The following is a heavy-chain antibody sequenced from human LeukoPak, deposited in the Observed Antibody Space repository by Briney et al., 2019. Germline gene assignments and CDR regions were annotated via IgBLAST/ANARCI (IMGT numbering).Heavy chain of an antibody. J-gene: IGHJ4*02. CDR2: ISSSGSIT. CDR3: ARVPRGTSGSC. V-gene: IGHV3-11*01. CDR1: GFTFSDYY. Sequence: GGSLRLSCAASGFTFSDYYMSWIRQAPGKGLEWVSYISSSGSITHYAASVKGRFTISRDNAKNSLYLQMNSLTAEDTAVYYCARVPRGTSGSCWGQGTLVTVSS. D-gene: IGHD2-8*01.